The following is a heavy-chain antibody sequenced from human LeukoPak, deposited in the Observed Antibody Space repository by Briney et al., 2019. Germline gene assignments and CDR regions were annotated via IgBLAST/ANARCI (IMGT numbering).Heavy chain of an antibody. V-gene: IGHV3-53*01. CDR2: IYSGGST. J-gene: IGHJ5*02. CDR3: ARSSGTDSGWWYWFDP. Sequence: GGSPRLSCAASGFTVSSNYMSWVRQAPGKGLEWVSVIYSGGSTYYADSVKGRFTISRDNSKNTLYLQMNSLRAEDTAVYYCARSSGTDSGWWYWFDPWGQGTLVTVSS. CDR1: GFTVSSNY. D-gene: IGHD6-19*01.